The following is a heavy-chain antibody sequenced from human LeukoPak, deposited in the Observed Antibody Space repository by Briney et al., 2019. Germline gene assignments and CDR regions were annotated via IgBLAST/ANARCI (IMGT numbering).Heavy chain of an antibody. D-gene: IGHD3-10*01. J-gene: IGHJ4*02. CDR2: IDGDGSTT. CDR1: GFTFSTYW. Sequence: PRGSLRLSCTASGFTFSTYWINWVRQSPGKGLVWVALIDGDGSTTTHADSVKGRFTISRDNAKNTAYLQMNSLRDEDTAVYFCARDYAGSPDYWGQGTLVTVSA. CDR3: ARDYAGSPDY. V-gene: IGHV3-74*03.